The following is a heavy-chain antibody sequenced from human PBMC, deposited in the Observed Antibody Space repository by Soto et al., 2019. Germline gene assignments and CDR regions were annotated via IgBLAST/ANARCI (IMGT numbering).Heavy chain of an antibody. CDR1: RCTLSNAR. CDR2: IKSKTDGGTT. CDR3: TTDLDGSGSFGV. V-gene: IGHV3-15*07. J-gene: IGHJ6*02. D-gene: IGHD3-10*01. Sequence: GRLGGSWGSSRCTLSNARMNWVRQAPGKGLEWVGRIKSKTDGGTTDYAAPVKGRFTISRDDSKNTLYLQMNSLKTEDTAVYYCTTDLDGSGSFGVWGQGTTVTVSS.